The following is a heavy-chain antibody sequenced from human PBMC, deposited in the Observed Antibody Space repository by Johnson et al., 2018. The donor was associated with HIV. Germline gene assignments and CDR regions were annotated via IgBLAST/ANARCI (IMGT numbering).Heavy chain of an antibody. CDR3: TTGVSVGVTPGREIDAFDI. D-gene: IGHD2-21*02. J-gene: IGHJ3*02. CDR1: GFIFSSYH. Sequence: VQLVESGGGVVQPGMSLRLSCAASGFIFSSYHMHWVRQAPGKGLEWVSAISGSGGTTDYAAPVKGRFTISRDDSKNTLYLQMNSLKTEDTAVYYCTTGVSVGVTPGREIDAFDIWGQGTMVTVSS. CDR2: ISGSGGTT. V-gene: IGHV3-15*07.